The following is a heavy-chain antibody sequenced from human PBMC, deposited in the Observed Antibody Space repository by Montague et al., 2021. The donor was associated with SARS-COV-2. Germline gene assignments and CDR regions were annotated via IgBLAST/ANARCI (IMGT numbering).Heavy chain of an antibody. CDR1: GGSISSSSYY. CDR3: ARHPLRMITFGGVMGFDY. J-gene: IGHJ4*02. Sequence: SETLSLTCTVSGGSISSSSYYWGWIRRPPGKGLEWIGSIYYSGSTXYNPSLKSRVTISVDTSKNQFSLKLSSVTAADTAVYYCARHPLRMITFGGVMGFDYWGQGTLVTVSS. V-gene: IGHV4-39*01. CDR2: IYYSGST. D-gene: IGHD3-16*01.